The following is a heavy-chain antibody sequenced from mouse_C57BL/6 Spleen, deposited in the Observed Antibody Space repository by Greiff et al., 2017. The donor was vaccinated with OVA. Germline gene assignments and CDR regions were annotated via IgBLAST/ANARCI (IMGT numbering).Heavy chain of an antibody. D-gene: IGHD1-1*01. J-gene: IGHJ1*03. Sequence: EVQVVESGGGLVKPGGSLKLSCAASGFTFSDYGMHWVRQAPEKGLEWVAYISSGSSTIYYADTVKGRFTISRDNAKNTLFLQMTSLRSEDTAMYYCAREGYGSSYAYFDVWGTGTTVTVSS. CDR1: GFTFSDYG. CDR2: ISSGSSTI. CDR3: AREGYGSSYAYFDV. V-gene: IGHV5-17*01.